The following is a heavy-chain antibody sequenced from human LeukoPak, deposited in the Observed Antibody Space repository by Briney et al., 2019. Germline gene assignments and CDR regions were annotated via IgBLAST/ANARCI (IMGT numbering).Heavy chain of an antibody. J-gene: IGHJ6*02. D-gene: IGHD6-13*01. CDR2: ISSNGGST. CDR3: AKDEIRSSSWYSRTYYYYGMDV. V-gene: IGHV3-64*04. CDR1: GFTFSSYA. Sequence: GGSLRLSCSASGFTFSSYAMHWVRQAPGKGLEYVSAISSNGGSTYYADSVKGRFTISRDNSKNTLYLQMNSLRAEDTAVYYCAKDEIRSSSWYSRTYYYYGMDVWGQGTTVTVSS.